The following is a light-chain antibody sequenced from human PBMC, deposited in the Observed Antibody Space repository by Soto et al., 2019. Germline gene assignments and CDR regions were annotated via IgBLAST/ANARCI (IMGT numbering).Light chain of an antibody. J-gene: IGKJ4*02. V-gene: IGKV1-9*01. CDR2: GAS. CDR3: QQLYTYPLT. Sequence: IQMTQSPSSLSASVGDRVTITCRASQRIERYLNWYQQKPGKAPKLLIHGASTLQSGVPSRFSGSGSGTEFTLTISSLQPEDFATYYCQQLYTYPLTFGGGTKVDIK. CDR1: QRIERY.